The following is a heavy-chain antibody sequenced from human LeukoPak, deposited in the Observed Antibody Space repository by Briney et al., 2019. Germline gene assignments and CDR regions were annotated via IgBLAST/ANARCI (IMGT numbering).Heavy chain of an antibody. CDR3: ARGSKYYYDSSGYYYGRAFDY. Sequence: PGGSLRLSCAASGFTFSSYGMNWVRQAPGKGLEWVSYISSSGSTIYYADSVKGRFTISRDNAKNSLYLQMNSLRAEDTAVYYCARGSKYYYDSSGYYYGRAFDYWGQGTLVTVSS. CDR2: ISSSGSTI. CDR1: GFTFSSYG. J-gene: IGHJ4*02. V-gene: IGHV3-48*04. D-gene: IGHD3-22*01.